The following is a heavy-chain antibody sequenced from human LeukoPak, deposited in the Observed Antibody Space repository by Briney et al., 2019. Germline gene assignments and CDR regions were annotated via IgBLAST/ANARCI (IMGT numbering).Heavy chain of an antibody. Sequence: SGGSLRLSCAASGFTFDDYAMHWVRQAPGKGLEWVSGIPWDSGSVAYADSVKGRFTISRDNAKNSLYLQMNSLRAEDTAVYYCARFIVVAQPNMDVWGKGTTVTVSS. J-gene: IGHJ6*04. V-gene: IGHV3-9*01. D-gene: IGHD2-2*01. CDR1: GFTFDDYA. CDR3: ARFIVVAQPNMDV. CDR2: IPWDSGSV.